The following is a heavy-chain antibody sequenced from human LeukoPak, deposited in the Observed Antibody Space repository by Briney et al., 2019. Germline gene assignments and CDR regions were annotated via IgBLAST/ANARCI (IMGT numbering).Heavy chain of an antibody. CDR2: ITSDGSST. D-gene: IGHD3-22*01. CDR3: AKDYDSSGYYSHAFDI. V-gene: IGHV3-74*01. Sequence: GGSLRLSCAASGFTFSSYWMHWVRQAPGKGLVWVSRITSDGSSTSYADSVKGRFTISRDNAKNTLYLQMNSLRAEDTAVYYCAKDYDSSGYYSHAFDIWGQGTMLTVSS. CDR1: GFTFSSYW. J-gene: IGHJ3*02.